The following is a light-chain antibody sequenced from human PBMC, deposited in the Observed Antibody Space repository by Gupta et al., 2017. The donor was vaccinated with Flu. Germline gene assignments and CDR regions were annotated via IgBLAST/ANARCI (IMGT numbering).Light chain of an antibody. V-gene: IGLV3-21*02. CDR2: DDS. CDR1: NIGSKS. CDR3: QVWDSSSDHVA. Sequence: SYVLTQPPSVSVAPGQTARITCGGRNIGSKSVHRYQQKPGQAPVLVVNDDSDRPSGIPERFSGSNSGNTATLTISRVEAGDEADYYCQVWDSSSDHVAFGGGTKLTVL. J-gene: IGLJ2*01.